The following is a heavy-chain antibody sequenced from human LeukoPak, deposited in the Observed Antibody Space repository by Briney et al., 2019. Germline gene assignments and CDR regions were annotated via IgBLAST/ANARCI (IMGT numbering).Heavy chain of an antibody. V-gene: IGHV3-23*01. J-gene: IGHJ4*02. CDR2: ISGSGGST. CDR3: AKANPSPYYNFWSGYDY. CDR1: GFTFSSYA. D-gene: IGHD3-3*01. Sequence: TRGSLRLSCAASGFTFSSYAMSWVRQAPGKGLEWVSAISGSGGSTYYADSVKGRFTISRDNSKNTLYLQMNSLRAEDTAVYYCAKANPSPYYNFWSGYDYWGQGTLVTVSS.